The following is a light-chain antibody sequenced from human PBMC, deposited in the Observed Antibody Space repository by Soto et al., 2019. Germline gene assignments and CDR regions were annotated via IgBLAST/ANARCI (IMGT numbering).Light chain of an antibody. Sequence: DIVMTQSPLSLPVTPGEPPSVSFSFSESLLHSNGNNYLHWYLQKPGLSPQLLIYLGSNRASGVPGRFSGSGSGTDFTLTICSLQPEDFATYYCQQSYSTPWTFGQGTKVDI. CDR2: LGS. CDR1: ESLLHSNGNNY. CDR3: QQSYSTPWT. V-gene: IGKV2-28*01. J-gene: IGKJ1*01.